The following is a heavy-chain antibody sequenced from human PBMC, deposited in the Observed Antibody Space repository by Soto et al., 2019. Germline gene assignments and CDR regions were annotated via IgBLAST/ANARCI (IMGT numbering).Heavy chain of an antibody. CDR2: ISSSSSTI. Sequence: EVQLVESGGGLVQPGGSLRLSCAASGFTFSSYSMNWVRQAPGKGLEWVSYISSSSSTIYYADAVKGRFTISRDKAKNPLYLQMNSLRDEDTAGYYCVRYGTRGDFDYWGQGPLVTVSS. CDR1: GFTFSSYS. D-gene: IGHD1-20*01. J-gene: IGHJ4*02. V-gene: IGHV3-48*02. CDR3: VRYGTRGDFDY.